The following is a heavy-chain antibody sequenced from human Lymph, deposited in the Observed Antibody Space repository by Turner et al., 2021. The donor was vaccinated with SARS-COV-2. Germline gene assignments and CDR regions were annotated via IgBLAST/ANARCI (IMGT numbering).Heavy chain of an antibody. J-gene: IGHJ6*02. CDR1: GFTFSRYA. CDR3: AKVRSIFGVVIGGMDV. Sequence: QVQLVESGGGVVQPGRSLRLSCAASGFTFSRYAMQWVRQAPGKGLEWVTVISYDGSNKYYADSVKGRFTISRDNSKNTLYLQMNSLRAEDTAVYYCAKVRSIFGVVIGGMDVWGQGTTVTVSS. V-gene: IGHV3-30*18. CDR2: ISYDGSNK. D-gene: IGHD3-3*01.